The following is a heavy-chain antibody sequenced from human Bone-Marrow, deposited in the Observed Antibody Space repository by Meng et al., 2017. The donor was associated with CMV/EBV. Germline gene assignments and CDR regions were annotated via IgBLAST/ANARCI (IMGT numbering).Heavy chain of an antibody. D-gene: IGHD3-3*01. J-gene: IGHJ6*02. CDR3: ATVDYDFWSGYYLENYYYGMDV. V-gene: IGHV3-11*04. CDR2: ISSSGSTI. CDR1: GFTFSDYY. Sequence: GESLKISCAASGFTFSDYYMSWIRQAPGKGLEWVSYISSSGSTIYYADSVKGRFTISRDNAKNSLYLQMNSLRAEDTAVYYCATVDYDFWSGYYLENYYYGMDVWGQGTTVTVSS.